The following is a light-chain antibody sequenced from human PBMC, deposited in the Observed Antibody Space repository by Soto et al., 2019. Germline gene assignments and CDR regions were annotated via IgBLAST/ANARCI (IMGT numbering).Light chain of an antibody. Sequence: QSVLTQPASVSGSPGQSVTISCTGTSSDVGGYTYVSWYQQHPGKAPKLIIYEVSNRPSGVSNRFSGSRSGNTASLTISGLQAEDEADYYCSSYTSSSTWVFGGGTKVTVL. CDR2: EVS. V-gene: IGLV2-14*01. CDR3: SSYTSSSTWV. CDR1: SSDVGGYTY. J-gene: IGLJ3*02.